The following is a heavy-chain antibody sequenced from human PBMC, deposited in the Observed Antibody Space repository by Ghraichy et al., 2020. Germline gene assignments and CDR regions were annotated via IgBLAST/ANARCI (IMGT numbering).Heavy chain of an antibody. V-gene: IGHV4-39*01. CDR2: IYYSGST. D-gene: IGHD3-10*01. Sequence: SETLSLTCTVSGGSISSSSYYWGWIRQPPGKGLEWIGSIYYSGSTYYNPSLKSRVTISVDTSKNQFSLKLSSVTAADTAVYYCARRSYYGSGKDAFDIWGQGTMVTVSS. CDR1: GGSISSSSYY. J-gene: IGHJ3*02. CDR3: ARRSYYGSGKDAFDI.